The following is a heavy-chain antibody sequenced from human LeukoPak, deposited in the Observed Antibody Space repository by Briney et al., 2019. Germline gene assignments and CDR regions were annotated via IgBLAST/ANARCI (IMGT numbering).Heavy chain of an antibody. CDR1: GFTCSSYA. V-gene: IGHV3-64*01. D-gene: IGHD3-10*01. Sequence: GGSLRLSCAASGFTCSSYAMHWVRQAPGKGLEYVSAISSNGGSTYYANSVKGRFTISRDNSKNTLYLQMGSLRAEDMAVYYCARAVLLWFGELGYYFDYWGQGTLVTVSS. J-gene: IGHJ4*02. CDR2: ISSNGGST. CDR3: ARAVLLWFGELGYYFDY.